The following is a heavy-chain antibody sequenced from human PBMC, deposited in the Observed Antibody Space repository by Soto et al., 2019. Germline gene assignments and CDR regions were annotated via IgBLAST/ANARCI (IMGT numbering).Heavy chain of an antibody. V-gene: IGHV3-30*03. J-gene: IGHJ4*02. Sequence: QVQLVESGGGVVQPGRSLRLSCAASGFTFSSYGMHWVRQAPGKGLEWVSVISCDGSNKYYADSVKGRFTISRDNSKNKLYLQMHSLRAEDTAVYYGPRGIFSTVSHLTGFDYWGQGTLVTVSS. CDR1: GFTFSSYG. D-gene: IGHD4-17*01. CDR2: ISCDGSNK. CDR3: PRGIFSTVSHLTGFDY.